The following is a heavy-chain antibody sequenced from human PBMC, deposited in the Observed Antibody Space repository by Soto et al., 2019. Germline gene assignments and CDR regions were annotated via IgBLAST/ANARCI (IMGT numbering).Heavy chain of an antibody. CDR1: GGSIISYS. V-gene: IGHV4-59*01. J-gene: IGHJ4*02. Sequence: PSESLSLTCSASGGSIISYSWSWIRQPPGKGLEWIGYILYSGSTNYSPSLKSRVTISVDTSKNQFSLKLTSVTAADTAVYYCARRGYSSGWYYFDYWGQGTLVTVSS. CDR2: ILYSGST. D-gene: IGHD6-19*01. CDR3: ARRGYSSGWYYFDY.